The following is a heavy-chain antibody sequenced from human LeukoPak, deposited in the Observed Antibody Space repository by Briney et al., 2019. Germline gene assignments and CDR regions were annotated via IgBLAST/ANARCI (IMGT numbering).Heavy chain of an antibody. Sequence: PGGSLRLSCAASGLTFSSYAMDWVRQAPGKGLAWVTSITYDGTNKYYADSVKGRFTISRDDSTNTLYLQMNSLRSDDSAVYYCATSVSVAENAFDIWGQGTMVTVFS. CDR1: GLTFSSYA. V-gene: IGHV3-30*04. D-gene: IGHD6-19*01. CDR2: ITYDGTNK. CDR3: ATSVSVAENAFDI. J-gene: IGHJ3*02.